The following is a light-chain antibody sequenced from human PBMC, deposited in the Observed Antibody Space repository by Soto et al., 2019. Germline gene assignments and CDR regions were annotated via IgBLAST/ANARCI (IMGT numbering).Light chain of an antibody. Sequence: QSVLTQPASVSGSPGQSITISCTGTSSDVGGYNYVSWYQQHPGKAPKFMIYDVSNRPSGVSNRFSGSKSGNTASLTFSGLQVEDEADYYCSSYTTSNTRQIVFGTGTKVTVL. J-gene: IGLJ1*01. CDR1: SSDVGGYNY. CDR3: SSYTTSNTRQIV. V-gene: IGLV2-14*01. CDR2: DVS.